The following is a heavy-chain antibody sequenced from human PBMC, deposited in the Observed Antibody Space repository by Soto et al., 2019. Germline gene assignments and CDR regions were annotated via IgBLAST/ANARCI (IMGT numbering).Heavy chain of an antibody. CDR1: GGSISSSSYF. CDR2: IYYSGST. D-gene: IGHD3-22*01. V-gene: IGHV4-39*01. Sequence: SETLSLTCTVSGGSISSSSYFLGWIRHPPGKGLEWIGSIYYSGSTYYNPSLKSRVTISVDTSKNQFSLKLSSVTAADTAVYYCARGEGDYYDSSGPNYWGQGTLVTVSS. CDR3: ARGEGDYYDSSGPNY. J-gene: IGHJ4*02.